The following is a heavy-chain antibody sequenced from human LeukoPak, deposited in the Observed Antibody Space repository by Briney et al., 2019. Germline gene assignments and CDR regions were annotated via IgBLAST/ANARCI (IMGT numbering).Heavy chain of an antibody. CDR2: INTNTGNP. Sequence: ASVKVSCKASEYTFTGYYLHWVRQAPGQGLEWMGWINTNTGNPTYAQGFTGRFVFSLDTSVSTAYLQISSLKAEDTAVYYCARLSSGWFFYPNYYYXYYMDVXXXGTTVTV. J-gene: IGHJ6*03. V-gene: IGHV7-4-1*02. D-gene: IGHD6-19*01. CDR3: ARLSSGWFFYPNYYYXYYMDV. CDR1: EYTFTGYY.